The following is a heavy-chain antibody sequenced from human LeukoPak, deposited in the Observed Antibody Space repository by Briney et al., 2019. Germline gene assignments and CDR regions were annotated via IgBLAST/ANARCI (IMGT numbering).Heavy chain of an antibody. D-gene: IGHD6-19*01. CDR2: INDSGST. CDR1: GGSFSGYY. V-gene: IGHV4-34*01. J-gene: IGHJ4*02. Sequence: SETLSLTCAVYGGSFSGYYWSWIRQPPGKGLEWIGEINDSGSTNYNPSLKSRVTISVDTSKNQFSLKLSSVTAEDTAVYYCARDEGRYSSGSDWGQGTLVTVSS. CDR3: ARDEGRYSSGSD.